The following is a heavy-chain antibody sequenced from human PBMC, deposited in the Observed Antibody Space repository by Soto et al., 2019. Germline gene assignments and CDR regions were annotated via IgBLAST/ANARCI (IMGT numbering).Heavy chain of an antibody. Sequence: QVQLQQWGAGLLKPSETLSLTCAVYGGSFSGYYWSWIRQPPGKGLEWIGESNQSGTTNYNPSLKRRVTMSEDTSNNQFSMKLSSVTAADTAVYYCARGRVSGEKPTATRRAWFDPWGQGTLVTVSS. J-gene: IGHJ5*02. CDR2: SNQSGTT. CDR3: ARGRVSGEKPTATRRAWFDP. V-gene: IGHV4-34*01. D-gene: IGHD4-4*01. CDR1: GGSFSGYY.